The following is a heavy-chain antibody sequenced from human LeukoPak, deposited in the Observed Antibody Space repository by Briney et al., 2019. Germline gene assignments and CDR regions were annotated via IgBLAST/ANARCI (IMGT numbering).Heavy chain of an antibody. D-gene: IGHD4-17*01. CDR2: IIPIFGTA. Sequence: GSSVKVSCKASGGTFSSYAISWVRQAPGQGLEWMGGIIPIFGTANYAQKFQGRVTITADESTSTAYMELSSLRSEDTAVYYCAKDSPRVYGDSGEVQVMDVWGQGTTVTVSS. V-gene: IGHV1-69*01. J-gene: IGHJ6*02. CDR3: AKDSPRVYGDSGEVQVMDV. CDR1: GGTFSSYA.